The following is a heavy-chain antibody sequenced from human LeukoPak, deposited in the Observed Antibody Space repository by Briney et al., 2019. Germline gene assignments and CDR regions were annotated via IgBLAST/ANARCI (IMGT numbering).Heavy chain of an antibody. CDR3: ARGEGYRVGAWWYFDY. V-gene: IGHV1-46*01. CDR1: GYTFTSYY. D-gene: IGHD1-26*01. Sequence: GASVRVSCKASGYTFTSYYMHWVRQAPGQGLEWMGIINPSGGSTSYARKFLGRVTMTRDTSTSTVYMELSSLRSEDTAAYYCARGEGYRVGAWWYFDYWGQGTLVTVSS. CDR2: INPSGGST. J-gene: IGHJ4*02.